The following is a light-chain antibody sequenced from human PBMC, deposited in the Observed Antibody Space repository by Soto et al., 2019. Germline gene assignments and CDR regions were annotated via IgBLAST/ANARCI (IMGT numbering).Light chain of an antibody. V-gene: IGKV1-5*01. CDR3: QKYNSYSAT. J-gene: IGKJ1*01. CDR1: QSISSW. CDR2: DAS. Sequence: DIQMTQSPSTLSASVGDRVTITCRASQSISSWLAWYQQKPGKAPKLLIYDASSLESGVPSTLSGSGSGTEFTLTISSLQPDDFATYSCQKYNSYSATFGQGTKVEIK.